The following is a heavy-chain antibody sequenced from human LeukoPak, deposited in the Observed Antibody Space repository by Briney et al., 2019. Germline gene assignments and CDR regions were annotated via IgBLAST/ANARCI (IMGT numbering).Heavy chain of an antibody. CDR1: GYSISSGYY. V-gene: IGHV4-38-2*02. J-gene: IGHJ5*02. Sequence: PSETLSLTCSVSGYSISSGYYWGWIRQPPGKRLEWVGSISSSGNTYYNPTLKSRVTISVDTSKNQFSLNLTSVTAVDAAVYYCARDLGYSGFDWAPWGQGTLVTVSS. CDR2: ISSSGNT. D-gene: IGHD5-12*01. CDR3: ARDLGYSGFDWAP.